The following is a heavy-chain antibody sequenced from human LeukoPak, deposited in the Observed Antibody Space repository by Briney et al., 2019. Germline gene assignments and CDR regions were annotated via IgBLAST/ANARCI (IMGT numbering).Heavy chain of an antibody. CDR2: TYYRSKWYD. CDR1: GDSVSSNSAA. V-gene: IGHV6-1*01. CDR3: AAALTDTSPPAFDI. D-gene: IGHD1-14*01. J-gene: IGHJ3*02. Sequence: SQTLSLTCAISGDSVSSNSAAWNWIRQSPSRGLEWLGMTYYRSKWYDDYAVSVKSRITINPDTSKNQFSLQLNSVTPEDTAVYYCAAALTDTSPPAFDIWGQGTMVTVSS.